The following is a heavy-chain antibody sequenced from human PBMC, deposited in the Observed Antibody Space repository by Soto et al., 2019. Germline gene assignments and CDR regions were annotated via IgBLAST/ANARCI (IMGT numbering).Heavy chain of an antibody. CDR2: IIPIFGTA. V-gene: IGHV1-69*13. Sequence: VASVKVSCKASGGTFSSYAISWVRQAPGQGLEWMGGIIPIFGTANYAQKFQGRVTITADESTSTAYMELSSLRSEDTAVYYCARDRYSSGWYYFDYWGQGTLVTVSS. CDR3: ARDRYSSGWYYFDY. J-gene: IGHJ4*02. CDR1: GGTFSSYA. D-gene: IGHD6-19*01.